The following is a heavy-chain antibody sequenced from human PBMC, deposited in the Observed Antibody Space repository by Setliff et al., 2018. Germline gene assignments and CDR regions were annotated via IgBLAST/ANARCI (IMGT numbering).Heavy chain of an antibody. D-gene: IGHD3-3*01. J-gene: IGHJ6*03. Sequence: SETLSLTCAVYGGSFSGYYWSWIRQPPGKRLEWIGEIIHSGSTNYNPSLKSRVTISMDTSKNQFSLKLSSVTAADTAVYYCARGITGNYNFWRGYYNYYYYYMDVWGKGTTVTVSS. CDR1: GGSFSGYY. V-gene: IGHV4-34*01. CDR2: IIHSGST. CDR3: ARGITGNYNFWRGYYNYYYYYMDV.